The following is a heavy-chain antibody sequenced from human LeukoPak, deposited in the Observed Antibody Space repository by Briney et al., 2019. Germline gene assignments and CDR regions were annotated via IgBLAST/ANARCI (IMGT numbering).Heavy chain of an antibody. Sequence: PSQTLSLTCTVYGGSISSGTYYWNWIRQPAGKGLEWIGRIYTSGSTNYNPSLKSRVTISVDTSKNQFSLKLSSVTAADTAVYYCARDPSIAVAGIYGMDVWGQGATVTVSS. V-gene: IGHV4-61*02. CDR3: ARDPSIAVAGIYGMDV. D-gene: IGHD6-19*01. J-gene: IGHJ6*02. CDR2: IYTSGST. CDR1: GGSISSGTYY.